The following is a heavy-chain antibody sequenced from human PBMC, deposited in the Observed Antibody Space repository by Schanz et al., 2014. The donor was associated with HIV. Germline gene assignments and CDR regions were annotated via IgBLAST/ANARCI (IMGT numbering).Heavy chain of an antibody. CDR1: GFTFSSHA. V-gene: IGHV3-23*01. D-gene: IGHD3-22*01. CDR2: ISGSGAYT. J-gene: IGHJ6*02. Sequence: EVRLLESGGGLVQPGGSLRLSCAASGFTFSSHAMSWVRQAPGKGLEWVSSISGSGAYTYYADSVKGRFTISRDNSKNTVYLQAKSLRPEDTAVYYCAKDRNQYDSRYIGKGNYYYYYGMDVWGQGTTVTVSS. CDR3: AKDRNQYDSRYIGKGNYYYYYGMDV.